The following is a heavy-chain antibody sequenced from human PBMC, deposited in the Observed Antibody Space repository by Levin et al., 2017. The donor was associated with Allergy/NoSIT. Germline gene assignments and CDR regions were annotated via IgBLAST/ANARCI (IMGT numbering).Heavy chain of an antibody. Sequence: GGSLRLSCKGSGYSFTSYWIGWVRQMPGKGLEWMGIIYPGDSDTRYSPSFQGQVTISADKSISTAYLQWSSLKASDTAMYYCARGSSPGEDSYYDYYMDVWGKGTTVTVSS. V-gene: IGHV5-51*01. CDR3: ARGSSPGEDSYYDYYMDV. D-gene: IGHD3-10*01. CDR2: IYPGDSDT. J-gene: IGHJ6*03. CDR1: GYSFTSYW.